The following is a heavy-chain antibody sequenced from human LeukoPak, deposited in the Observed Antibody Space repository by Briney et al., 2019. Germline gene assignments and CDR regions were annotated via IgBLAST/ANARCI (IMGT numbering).Heavy chain of an antibody. Sequence: PGRSLRLSCAASGFTFDDYAMHWVRQAPGKGLEWVSGISWNSGSIGYADSVKGRFTISRDNAKNSLYLQMNSLRAEDTAVYYCARAKGWIGYYVGSWGQGTLVTVSS. D-gene: IGHD3-3*01. J-gene: IGHJ5*01. CDR2: ISWNSGSI. V-gene: IGHV3-9*01. CDR1: GFTFDDYA. CDR3: ARAKGWIGYYVGS.